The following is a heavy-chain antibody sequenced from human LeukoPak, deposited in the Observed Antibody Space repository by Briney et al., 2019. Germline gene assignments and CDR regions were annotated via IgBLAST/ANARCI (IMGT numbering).Heavy chain of an antibody. J-gene: IGHJ6*02. CDR2: ISSSGSTI. V-gene: IGHV3-48*03. Sequence: GGSLRLSCAASGFTFSSYEMNWVRQAPGKGLEWVSYISSSGSTIYYADSVKGRFTISRDNAKNSLYLQMNSLRAEDTAVYYCATDGYSGYEPPINGMDVWGQGTTVTVSS. CDR3: ATDGYSGYEPPINGMDV. D-gene: IGHD5-12*01. CDR1: GFTFSSYE.